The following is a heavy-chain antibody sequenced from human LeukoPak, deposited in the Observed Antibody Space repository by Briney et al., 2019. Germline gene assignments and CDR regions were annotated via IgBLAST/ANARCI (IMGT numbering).Heavy chain of an antibody. CDR1: GYSFTIYW. V-gene: IGHV5-51*01. CDR2: IYPGVSGT. D-gene: IGHD2-2*01. Sequence: GESLKISCKGSGYSFTIYWIGWVRQMPGKGLEWIGIIYPGVSGTRYSPSFQGQVTISAAKPIRTAYPQWGSQKASDTAIYYCARRRYCNSTSCYEGAFDIWGQGTMVTVSS. J-gene: IGHJ3*02. CDR3: ARRRYCNSTSCYEGAFDI.